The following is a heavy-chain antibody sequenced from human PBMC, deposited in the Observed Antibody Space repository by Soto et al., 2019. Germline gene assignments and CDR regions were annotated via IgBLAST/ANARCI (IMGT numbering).Heavy chain of an antibody. Sequence: LSLTCAVYGGSFSGYYWSWIRQPPGKGLEWIGEINHSGSTNYNPSLKSRVTISVDTSKNQFSLKLSSVTAADTAVYYCARNPRTAPTNFDYWGQGTLVTVSS. D-gene: IGHD2-2*01. CDR2: INHSGST. CDR1: GGSFSGYY. J-gene: IGHJ4*02. CDR3: ARNPRTAPTNFDY. V-gene: IGHV4-34*01.